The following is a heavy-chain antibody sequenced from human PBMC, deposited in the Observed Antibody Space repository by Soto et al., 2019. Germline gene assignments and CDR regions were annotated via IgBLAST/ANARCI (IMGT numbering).Heavy chain of an antibody. CDR2: ISGSGGST. CDR1: GFTFSSYA. D-gene: IGHD5-12*01. V-gene: IGHV3-23*01. CDR3: AKGPLKVHSGYDSYFDY. Sequence: EVQLLESGGGLVQPGGSLRLSCAASGFTFSSYAMSWVRQAPGKGLEWVSAISGSGGSTYYADSVKGRFTISRDNSKNTLYLQMNSLRAEDTAVYYCAKGPLKVHSGYDSYFDYWGQGTLVTVSS. J-gene: IGHJ4*02.